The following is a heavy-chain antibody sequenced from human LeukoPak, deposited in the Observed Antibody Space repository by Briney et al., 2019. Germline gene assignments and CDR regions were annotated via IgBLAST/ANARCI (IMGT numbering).Heavy chain of an antibody. Sequence: ASVKVSCKASGYTFTSYGISWVRQAPGQGLEWMGWINPNSGGTNYAQKFQGRVTMTRDTSISTAYMELSSLRSEDTAVYYCARETRIKYYYDSSGNELDYWGQGTLVTVSS. D-gene: IGHD3-22*01. CDR1: GYTFTSYG. CDR2: INPNSGGT. CDR3: ARETRIKYYYDSSGNELDY. J-gene: IGHJ4*02. V-gene: IGHV1-2*02.